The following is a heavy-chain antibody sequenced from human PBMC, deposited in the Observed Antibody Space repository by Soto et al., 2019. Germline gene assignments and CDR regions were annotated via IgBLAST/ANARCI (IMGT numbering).Heavy chain of an antibody. J-gene: IGHJ6*03. Sequence: GGSLRLSCTASGFTFSSYSMNWVRQAPGKGLEWVSYISSSSSTIYYADSVKGRFTISRDNAKNSLYLQMNSLRAEDTAVYYCARGTVTTPDYYYYMDVWGKGTTVTVSS. D-gene: IGHD4-4*01. CDR2: ISSSSSTI. CDR1: GFTFSSYS. CDR3: ARGTVTTPDYYYYMDV. V-gene: IGHV3-48*01.